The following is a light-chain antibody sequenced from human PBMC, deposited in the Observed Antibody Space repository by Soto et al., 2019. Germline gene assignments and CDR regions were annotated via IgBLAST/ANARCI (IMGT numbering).Light chain of an antibody. CDR1: QIFSSSY. CDR3: QQYNTWPRT. CDR2: GAS. V-gene: IGKV3-20*01. J-gene: IGKJ1*01. Sequence: EMVLTQSAGSLSLTPGERATLSCRASQIFSSSYLAWYQQKPGQAPRLLIYGASSRATGIPDRFSGSGSGTDFTLTISRLEPEDFAVYYCQQYNTWPRTFGQGTKVAIK.